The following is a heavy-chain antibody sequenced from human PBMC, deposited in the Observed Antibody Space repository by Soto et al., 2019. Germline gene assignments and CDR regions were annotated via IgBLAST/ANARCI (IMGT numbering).Heavy chain of an antibody. CDR1: GDSLRSSYHY. CDR2: IYHSGRT. D-gene: IGHD2-2*01. Sequence: SETLSLTCTVSGDSLRSSYHYWTWIRQHPGKGLEWIRYIYHSGRTNYNPSLKSRISMSVDTSENQFSLKLSSVTAADTAVYFCAREDRPGISYFDLWGQGTLVTVSS. CDR3: AREDRPGISYFDL. V-gene: IGHV4-31*03. J-gene: IGHJ4*02.